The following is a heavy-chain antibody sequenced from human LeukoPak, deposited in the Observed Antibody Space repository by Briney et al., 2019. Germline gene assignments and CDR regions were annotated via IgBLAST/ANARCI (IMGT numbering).Heavy chain of an antibody. Sequence: GGSLRLSCAASGFTVSSYVMSWVRHAPGKGLEWVAGISGSVGGTYYADSGKGRFTISRDNSKNQLYLKMTSLRPDAPAVYSCAKRASGHENNWGQGTLVTVSS. J-gene: IGHJ4*02. CDR2: ISGSVGGT. CDR3: AKRASGHENN. D-gene: IGHD5-12*01. V-gene: IGHV3-23*01. CDR1: GFTVSSYV.